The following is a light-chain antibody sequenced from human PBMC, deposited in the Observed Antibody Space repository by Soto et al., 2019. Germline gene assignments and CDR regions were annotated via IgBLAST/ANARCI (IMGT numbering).Light chain of an antibody. CDR2: AAS. Sequence: EIVLTQSPGTLYLSPGERATLSCRASQSVSSNYLAWYQQKRGQAPRLLIYAASARATGIPDRFSGSGSGTDFTLTISRLEPEDFAVYFCQLYGSSPPRYTFAQGTTLEIK. V-gene: IGKV3-20*01. J-gene: IGKJ2*01. CDR1: QSVSSNY. CDR3: QLYGSSPPRYT.